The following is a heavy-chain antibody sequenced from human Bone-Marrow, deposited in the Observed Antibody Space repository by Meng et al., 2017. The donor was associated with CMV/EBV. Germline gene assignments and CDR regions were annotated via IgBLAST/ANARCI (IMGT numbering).Heavy chain of an antibody. CDR3: AKGAYSSSWATPEYFQH. CDR2: IYSGGST. CDR1: GFTVSSNY. D-gene: IGHD6-13*01. J-gene: IGHJ1*01. V-gene: IGHV3-53*05. Sequence: GGSLRLSCAASGFTVSSNYMSWVRQAPGKGLEWVSVIYSGGSTYYADSVKGRFTISRDNSKNTLYLQMNSLRAEDTAVYYCAKGAYSSSWATPEYFQHWGQGTLVTVSS.